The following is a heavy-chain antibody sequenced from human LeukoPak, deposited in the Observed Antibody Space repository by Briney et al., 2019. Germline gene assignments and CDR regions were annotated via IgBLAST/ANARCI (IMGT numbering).Heavy chain of an antibody. CDR3: ASSGYYSGPNGYYYYYMDV. Sequence: ASVKVSCKASGGTFSSYAISWVRQAPGQGLEWMGGIIPIFGTANYAQKFQGRVTITTDETTSTAYMELSSLRSEDTAVYYCASSGYYSGPNGYYYYYMDVWGKGTTVTVSS. CDR1: GGTFSSYA. CDR2: IIPIFGTA. J-gene: IGHJ6*03. D-gene: IGHD3-22*01. V-gene: IGHV1-69*05.